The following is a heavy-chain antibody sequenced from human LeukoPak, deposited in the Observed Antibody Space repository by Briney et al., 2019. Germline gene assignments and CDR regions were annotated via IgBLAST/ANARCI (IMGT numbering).Heavy chain of an antibody. J-gene: IGHJ6*02. CDR2: IYHSGSGST. CDR3: AGINDFWSGPTLDV. Sequence: KTSETLSLTCTVSGGSISSYYWSWIRQPPGKGLEWIGYIYHSGSGSTYYNPSLKSRVTISIDKSKNQFSLKLNSVTAADTAVYYCAGINDFWSGPTLDVWGQGTTVTVSS. CDR1: GGSISSYY. D-gene: IGHD3-3*01. V-gene: IGHV4-59*04.